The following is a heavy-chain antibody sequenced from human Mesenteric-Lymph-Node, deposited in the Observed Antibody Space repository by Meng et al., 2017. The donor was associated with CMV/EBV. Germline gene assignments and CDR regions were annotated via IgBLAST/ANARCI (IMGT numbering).Heavy chain of an antibody. J-gene: IGHJ4*02. CDR2: ISGTSGTM. CDR3: ARDTRGYFDY. Sequence: GESLKISCAASGFTFSRYALIWVRQTPGKGLEWVSYISGTSGTMYYADSVKGRFTISRDNVQNSLYLQMTSLRAEDTAVYYCARDTRGYFDYWGQGTLVTVSS. CDR1: GFTFSRYA. V-gene: IGHV3-48*04. D-gene: IGHD1-26*01.